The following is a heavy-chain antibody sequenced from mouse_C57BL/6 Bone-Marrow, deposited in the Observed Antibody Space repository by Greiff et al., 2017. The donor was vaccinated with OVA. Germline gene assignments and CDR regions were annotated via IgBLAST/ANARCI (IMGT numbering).Heavy chain of an antibody. V-gene: IGHV7-1*01. J-gene: IGHJ4*01. CDR2: SRNKANDYTT. CDR3: ARDSNYPYAMDY. Sequence: EVNVVESGGGLVQSGRSLRLSCATSGFTFSDFYMEWVRQAPGKGLEWIAASRNKANDYTTEYSASVKGRFIVSRDTSQSILYLQMNALRAEDTAIYYCARDSNYPYAMDYWGQGTSVTVSS. CDR1: GFTFSDFY. D-gene: IGHD2-5*01.